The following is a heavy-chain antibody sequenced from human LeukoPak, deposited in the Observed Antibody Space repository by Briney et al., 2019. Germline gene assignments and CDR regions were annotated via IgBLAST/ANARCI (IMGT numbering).Heavy chain of an antibody. D-gene: IGHD3-22*01. Sequence: SETLSLTCIVSGGSISSYYWSWIRQPPGKGLEWIGYIYYSGSTNYNPSLKSRVTISVDTSKNQFSLELRSVAAADTAVYYCASYYHDSSGYYQYYFDSWGQGTLVTVSS. V-gene: IGHV4-59*12. CDR3: ASYYHDSSGYYQYYFDS. J-gene: IGHJ4*02. CDR1: GGSISSYY. CDR2: IYYSGST.